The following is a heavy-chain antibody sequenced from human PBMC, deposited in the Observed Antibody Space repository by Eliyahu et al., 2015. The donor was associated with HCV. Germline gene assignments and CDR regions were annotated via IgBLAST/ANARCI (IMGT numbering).Heavy chain of an antibody. CDR1: GFTFRNFA. Sequence: EVQLLESGGGLVQPGGSLRLSXATSGFTFRNFAMXWVRQAPGKGLEWVSSISGRGDDTYYAASVKGRFTISRDNSKNTLYLQMNSLRAEDTALYYCAKPLTVTPITGTIFKAPSPPMDVWGQGTTVIVSS. V-gene: IGHV3-23*01. J-gene: IGHJ6*02. CDR2: ISGRGDDT. D-gene: IGHD1-7*01. CDR3: AKPLTVTPITGTIFKAPSPPMDV.